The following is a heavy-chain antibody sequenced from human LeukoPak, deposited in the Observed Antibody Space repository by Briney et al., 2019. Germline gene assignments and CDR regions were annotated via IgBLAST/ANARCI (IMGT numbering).Heavy chain of an antibody. CDR3: ARLHNIVVVPAAYYFNY. V-gene: IGHV4-30-2*01. CDR2: IYYSGST. D-gene: IGHD2-2*01. CDR1: GGSISSGGYS. J-gene: IGHJ4*02. Sequence: SQTLSLTCAVSGGSISSGGYSWSWIRQPPGKGLEWIGYIYYSGSTNYNPSLKSRVTISVDTSKNQFSLKLSSVTAADTAVYYCARLHNIVVVPAAYYFNYWGQGTLVTVSS.